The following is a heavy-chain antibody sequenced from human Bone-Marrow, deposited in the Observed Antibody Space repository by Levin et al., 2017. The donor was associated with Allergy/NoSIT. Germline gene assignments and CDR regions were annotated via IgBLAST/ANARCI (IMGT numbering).Heavy chain of an antibody. CDR3: ETSDADCLDFDY. CDR2: ISSNGGNT. D-gene: IGHD2-21*02. CDR1: GFTFSNYA. V-gene: IGHV3-64D*06. Sequence: PGGSLRLSCSASGFTFSNYAMHWVRQAPGKGLEYVSAISSNGGNTYYADSVKGRFTISRDNSKNTLFLQMSSLRTEDTAVYCCETSDADCLDFDYWGQGTLVTVSS. J-gene: IGHJ4*02.